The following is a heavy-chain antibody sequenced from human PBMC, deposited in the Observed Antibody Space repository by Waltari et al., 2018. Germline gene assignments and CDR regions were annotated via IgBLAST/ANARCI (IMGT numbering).Heavy chain of an antibody. Sequence: QVQLQESGPGLVKPSQTLSLTCTVSGGSISSGSYYWSWIRQPAGKGLEWIGYISTRGSTNYNPSLKSRVTISVDTSTNQFALKLSSVTAADTAVYYCARGGGNAYYYYGMDVWGQGTTVTVSS. V-gene: IGHV4-61*09. CDR3: ARGGGNAYYYYGMDV. D-gene: IGHD2-15*01. J-gene: IGHJ6*02. CDR2: ISTRGST. CDR1: GGSISSGSYY.